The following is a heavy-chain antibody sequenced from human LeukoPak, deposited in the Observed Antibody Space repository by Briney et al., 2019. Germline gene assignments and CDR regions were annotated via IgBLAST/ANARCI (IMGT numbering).Heavy chain of an antibody. V-gene: IGHV1-8*01. CDR2: MNPNSGDT. J-gene: IGHJ4*02. Sequence: ASVKVSCKASGYTFTTYDITWVRQATGQGLEWMGWMNPNSGDTAYAQKFQGRVAMTRDTSISTAYMELRSLRSEDTAVYYCARGLGDYYDTSTYYYAVPAHWGQGTLVTVSS. CDR3: ARGLGDYYDTSTYYYAVPAH. D-gene: IGHD3-22*01. CDR1: GYTFTTYD.